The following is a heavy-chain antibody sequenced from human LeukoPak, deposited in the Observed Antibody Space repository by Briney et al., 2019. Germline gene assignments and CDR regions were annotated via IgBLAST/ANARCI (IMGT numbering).Heavy chain of an antibody. CDR2: ISSNGGST. V-gene: IGHV3-64D*06. CDR1: GFTFSSYA. Sequence: GGSLRLSCSASGFTFSSYAMHWVRQAPGKGLEYVSAISSNGGSTYYADSVKGRFTISRDNSKNTLYLQMSSLRAEDTAVYYRVKDQGGRLAARHGMDVWGQGTTVTVSS. J-gene: IGHJ6*02. D-gene: IGHD6-13*01. CDR3: VKDQGGRLAARHGMDV.